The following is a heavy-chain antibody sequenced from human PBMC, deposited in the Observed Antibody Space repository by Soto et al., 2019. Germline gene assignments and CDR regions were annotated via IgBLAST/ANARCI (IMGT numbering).Heavy chain of an antibody. CDR3: YHFWREH. CDR2: ISSQGTNK. CDR1: GFAFSTYD. J-gene: IGHJ1*01. V-gene: IGHV3-30*04. Sequence: QVQLVQSGGGVVQPGGSLRLSCAASGFAFSTYDMHWVRQAPDKGLEWVAVISSQGTNKYYADSVRGRFTVSRDNSENILYLQMNRLSADDTAIYYCYHFWREHWGQGTLVTVSS. D-gene: IGHD3-3*01.